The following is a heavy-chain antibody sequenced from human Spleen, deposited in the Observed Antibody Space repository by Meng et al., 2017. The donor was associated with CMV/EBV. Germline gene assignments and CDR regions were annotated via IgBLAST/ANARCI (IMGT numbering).Heavy chain of an antibody. V-gene: IGHV4-4*02. D-gene: IGHD1-1*01. CDR3: ARILPLAGYFDS. CDR1: GGSIIGPNW. Sequence: CAVSGGSIIGPNWWTWVPQPPKQGLEWIGEIYHSGPTRYNPSLNSRVILSVDKSKNQISLKLTSLTAADTAVYYCARILPLAGYFDSWGQGTLVTVSS. J-gene: IGHJ4*02. CDR2: IYHSGPT.